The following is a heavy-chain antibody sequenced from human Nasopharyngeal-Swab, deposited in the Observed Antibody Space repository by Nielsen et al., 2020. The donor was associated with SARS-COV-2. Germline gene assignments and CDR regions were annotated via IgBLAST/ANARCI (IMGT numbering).Heavy chain of an antibody. D-gene: IGHD5/OR15-5a*01. V-gene: IGHV3-66*01. Sequence: GGSRRLACSASGFTVRSNYMSWVREATGKGLEWVAVIYSVGSTYYADSVKGSFTISRDNSKNKLYRQMNSLRAEDTAVYYGARGFASSLRWGQGTMVTVSS. CDR1: GFTVRSNY. CDR2: IYSVGST. J-gene: IGHJ4*02. CDR3: ARGFASSLR.